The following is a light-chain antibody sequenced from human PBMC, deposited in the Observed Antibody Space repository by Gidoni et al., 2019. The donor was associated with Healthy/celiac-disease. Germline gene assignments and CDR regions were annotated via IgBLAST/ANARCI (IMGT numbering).Light chain of an antibody. V-gene: IGKV2-28*01. J-gene: IGKJ1*01. Sequence: DIVMTQSPLSLPVPPGEPASISCRSSQSLLHSNGYNYLDWYLQKPGQSPQLLIYLGSNLASGVPDRFSGSGSGTYFTLKISRVEAEDVGVYYCMQALQTPPTFGQGTKVEIK. CDR3: MQALQTPPT. CDR2: LGS. CDR1: QSLLHSNGYNY.